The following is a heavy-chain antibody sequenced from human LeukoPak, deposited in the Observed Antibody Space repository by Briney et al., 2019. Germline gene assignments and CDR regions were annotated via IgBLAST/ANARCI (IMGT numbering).Heavy chain of an antibody. J-gene: IGHJ4*02. CDR3: ARSRPAPKEFDH. Sequence: SQTLSLTCTVSGGSISSGDYYWSWIRQPPGKGLEWIGYIYTSGTANYNPSLKSRVTMSADTSKNQFSLKLDSVTAADTAVYYCARSRPAPKEFDHWGQGTLVAVSS. D-gene: IGHD2-2*01. CDR2: IYTSGTA. CDR1: GGSISSGDYY. V-gene: IGHV4-30-4*01.